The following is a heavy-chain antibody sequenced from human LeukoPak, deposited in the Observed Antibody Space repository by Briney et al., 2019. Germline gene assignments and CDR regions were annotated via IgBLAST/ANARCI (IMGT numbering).Heavy chain of an antibody. V-gene: IGHV3-23*01. CDR1: GFTFSSYA. D-gene: IGHD6-6*01. CDR3: AKVYSSSIRRPYFDY. CDR2: ISGSGGST. J-gene: IGHJ4*02. Sequence: GGSLRLSCAASGFTFSSYAMSWVRQAPGKGLEWVPAISGSGGSTYYADSVKGRFTISRDNSKNTLYLQMNSLRAEDTAVYYCAKVYSSSIRRPYFDYWGQGTLVTVSS.